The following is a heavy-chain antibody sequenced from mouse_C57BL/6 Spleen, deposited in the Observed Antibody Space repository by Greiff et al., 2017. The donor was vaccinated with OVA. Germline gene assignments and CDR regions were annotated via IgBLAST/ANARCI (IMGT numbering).Heavy chain of an antibody. D-gene: IGHD2-4*01. CDR1: GYTFTSYW. CDR2: IYPGSGST. J-gene: IGHJ2*01. Sequence: QVQLKQPGAELVKPGASVKMSCKASGYTFTSYWITWVKQSPGQGLERIGDIYPGSGSTNYNEKFKSKATLTVDTSSSTAYMQLSSLTSEDSAVYYCARDYDYDGRDFDYWGQGTTRTVSS. V-gene: IGHV1-55*01. CDR3: ARDYDYDGRDFDY.